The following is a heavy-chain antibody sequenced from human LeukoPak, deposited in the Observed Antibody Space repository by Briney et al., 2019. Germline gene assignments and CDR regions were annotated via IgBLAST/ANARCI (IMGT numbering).Heavy chain of an antibody. D-gene: IGHD6-13*01. CDR3: ARGYSTTWTYGDY. CDR1: GFTFSGYS. CDR2: ISGSSNYI. Sequence: NPGGSLRLSCAASGFTFSGYSMNWVRQAPGKGLEWVSSISGSSNYIYYADSVKGRFTISRDNAKNSLYLHMNSLRAEDTAVYYCARGYSTTWTYGDYWGQGTLVTVSS. V-gene: IGHV3-21*01. J-gene: IGHJ4*02.